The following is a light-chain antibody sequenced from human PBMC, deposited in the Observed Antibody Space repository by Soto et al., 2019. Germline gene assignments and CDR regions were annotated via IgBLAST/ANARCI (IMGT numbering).Light chain of an antibody. J-gene: IGKJ1*01. CDR2: KAS. Sequence: DIQMTQSPSTLSASVGDRVTITCRASQSISSWLAWYQKKPGKAPKLLIYKASSLESGVPSRFSGSGSGTEFTLSISSLQPDDFATYYCQQYNSHSPMFGQGTKVEIK. CDR3: QQYNSHSPM. V-gene: IGKV1-5*03. CDR1: QSISSW.